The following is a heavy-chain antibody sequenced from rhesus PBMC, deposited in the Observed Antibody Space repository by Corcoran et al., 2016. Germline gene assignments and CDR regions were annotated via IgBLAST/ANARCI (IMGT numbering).Heavy chain of an antibody. Sequence: QVQLEESGPGLVKPSETLSLTCAVSGGSISGYYWNWIRQPPGEGLEWIGDIGGSWAHTGSTPSLESRVTIATNTSKTRLSRRLSSVTAADAAVYYCARERGYSSGWDWGQGVLVTVSS. CDR1: GGSISGYY. D-gene: IGHD6-31*01. CDR3: ARERGYSSGWD. J-gene: IGHJ4*01. CDR2: IGGSWAHT. V-gene: IGHV4S5*01.